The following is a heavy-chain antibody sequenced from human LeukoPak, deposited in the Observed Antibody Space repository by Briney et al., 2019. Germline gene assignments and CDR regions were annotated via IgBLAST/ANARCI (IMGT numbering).Heavy chain of an antibody. CDR1: GFTFSSYA. Sequence: GGSLRLSCAASGFTFSSYAMSWVRQAPGKGLEWVSAISGSGGSTYYADSVKGRFTISRDNSKNTLYLQMNSLRAEDTAVYYCAKDTRYSSGLYSGYFDYWGQGTLVTVSS. CDR2: ISGSGGST. J-gene: IGHJ4*02. V-gene: IGHV3-23*01. D-gene: IGHD6-19*01. CDR3: AKDTRYSSGLYSGYFDY.